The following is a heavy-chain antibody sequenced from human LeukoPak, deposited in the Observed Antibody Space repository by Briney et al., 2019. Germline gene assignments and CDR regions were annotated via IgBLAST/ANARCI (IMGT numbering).Heavy chain of an antibody. CDR1: GFTFSSYS. CDR3: ARDIYSFSSGYDLFDY. Sequence: GGSLRLSCAASGFTFSSYSMNWVRQAPGKRLEWVSSISSSSSYIYYADSVKGRFTISRDNAKNSLYLQMNSLRAEDTAVYYCARDIYSFSSGYDLFDYWGQGTLVTVSS. V-gene: IGHV3-21*01. D-gene: IGHD5-12*01. J-gene: IGHJ4*02. CDR2: ISSSSSYI.